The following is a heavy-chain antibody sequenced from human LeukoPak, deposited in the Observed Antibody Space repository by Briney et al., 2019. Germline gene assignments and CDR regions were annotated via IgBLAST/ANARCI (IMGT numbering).Heavy chain of an antibody. CDR3: ARDQEGVDY. CDR2: IYPRDGST. J-gene: IGHJ4*02. CDR1: GYTFTSNY. Sequence: ASVKVSCKASGYTFTSNYIHWVRQAPGQGLEWMGMIYPRDGSTSYAQKFQGRVTVTRDTSTSTVHMELSGLRSEDTAAYYCARDQEGVDYWGQGTLVTVSS. V-gene: IGHV1-46*01.